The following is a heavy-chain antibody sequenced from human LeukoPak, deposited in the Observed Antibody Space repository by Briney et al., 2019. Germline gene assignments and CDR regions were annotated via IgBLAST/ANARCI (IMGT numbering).Heavy chain of an antibody. CDR1: GYTFTSYD. D-gene: IGHD2-15*01. CDR2: MNPSSGNT. V-gene: IGHV1-8*01. J-gene: IGHJ6*03. CDR3: ARLYCSGGSCYSWYYYYTDV. Sequence: ASVKVSCKASGYTFTSYDINWVRQATGQGLEWMGWMNPSSGNTGYAQKFQGRVTMTRNTSISTAYMELSSLRSEDTAVYYCARLYCSGGSCYSWYYYYTDVWGKGTTVTVSS.